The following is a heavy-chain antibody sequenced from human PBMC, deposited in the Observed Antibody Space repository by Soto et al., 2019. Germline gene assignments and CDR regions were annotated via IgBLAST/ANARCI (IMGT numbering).Heavy chain of an antibody. J-gene: IGHJ6*02. V-gene: IGHV3-23*01. D-gene: IGHD3-3*01. CDR1: GFTFSSYA. CDR2: ISGSGGST. CDR3: AKGDSKYDFWSGYYPPLYYYYGMDV. Sequence: PGGSLRLSCAASGFTFSSYAMSWVRQAPGKGLERVSAISGSGGSTYYADSVKGRFTISRDNSKNTLYLQMNSLRAEDTAVYYCAKGDSKYDFWSGYYPPLYYYYGMDVWGQGTTVTVS.